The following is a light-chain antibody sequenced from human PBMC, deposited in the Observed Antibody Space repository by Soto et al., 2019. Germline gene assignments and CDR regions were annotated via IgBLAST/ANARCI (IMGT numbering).Light chain of an antibody. CDR3: QQYGGSSWT. CDR1: QSVSSSS. Sequence: EIVLTQSPGTLSLSPGERVTLSCRASQSVSSSSLAWYQQKPGQAPRLLIYGASSRATGIPDRFSGSGSGTDFTLTISRLEPEDFAVYYCQQYGGSSWTFGQGTKVEIK. J-gene: IGKJ1*01. CDR2: GAS. V-gene: IGKV3-20*01.